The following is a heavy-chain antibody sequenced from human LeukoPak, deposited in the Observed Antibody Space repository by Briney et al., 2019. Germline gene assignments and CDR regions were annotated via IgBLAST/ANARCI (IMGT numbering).Heavy chain of an antibody. CDR1: GFTFSSYA. CDR3: ARDGAWSGPFDY. D-gene: IGHD3-3*01. CDR2: ISGSGGST. Sequence: GGSLRLSCAASGFTFSSYAMSWVRQAPGKGLEWVSAISGSGGSTYYADSVRGRFTISTDSAKNSLYLQMNSLRAEDTAVYYCARDGAWSGPFDYWGQGTLVTVSS. V-gene: IGHV3-23*01. J-gene: IGHJ4*02.